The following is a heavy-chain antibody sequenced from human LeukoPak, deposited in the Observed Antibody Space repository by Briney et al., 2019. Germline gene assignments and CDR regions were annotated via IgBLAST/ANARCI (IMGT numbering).Heavy chain of an antibody. Sequence: KTSETLSLTCAVYGGSFSGYYWSWIRQPPGKGLEWIGEINHSGSTNYNPSLKSRVTISVDTSKNQFSLKLSSVTAADTAVYYCAVSTIAVAVFDYWGQGTLVTVSS. D-gene: IGHD6-19*01. V-gene: IGHV4-34*01. J-gene: IGHJ4*02. CDR2: INHSGST. CDR3: AVSTIAVAVFDY. CDR1: GGSFSGYY.